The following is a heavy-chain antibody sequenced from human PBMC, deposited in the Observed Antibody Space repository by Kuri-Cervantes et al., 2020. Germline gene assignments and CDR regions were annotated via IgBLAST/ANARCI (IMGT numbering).Heavy chain of an antibody. CDR3: ARIEGSASSRSD. J-gene: IGHJ4*02. V-gene: IGHV1-2*06. CDR1: GYTFSAYF. Sequence: ASVKVSCKASGYTFSAYFIHWVRQAPGQGLEWLGRVNCNGGGTIYAPKFQGRVTMTRDTSISTAYMELSSLKSADTAMYYFARIEGSASSRSDWGQGTLVTVSS. CDR2: VNCNGGGT. D-gene: IGHD6-13*01.